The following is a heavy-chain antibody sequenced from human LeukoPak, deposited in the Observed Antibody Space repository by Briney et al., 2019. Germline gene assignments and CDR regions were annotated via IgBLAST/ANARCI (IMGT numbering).Heavy chain of an antibody. CDR2: ISVYNGNT. CDR3: ARARGVIIPAADAFVI. CDR1: GYTFTNYG. J-gene: IGHJ3*02. Sequence: GASVKVSCKASGYTFTNYGIIWVRQAPGQGLEWMGWISVYNGNTKYAQKLQGRVTMTTDTSTSTAYMELRSLRSDDTAVYFCARARGVIIPAADAFVIWGQGTMVTVSS. V-gene: IGHV1-18*01. D-gene: IGHD2-2*01.